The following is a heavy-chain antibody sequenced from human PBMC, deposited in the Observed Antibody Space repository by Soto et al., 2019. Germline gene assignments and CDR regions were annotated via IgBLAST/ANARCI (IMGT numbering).Heavy chain of an antibody. V-gene: IGHV4-59*01. J-gene: IGHJ2*01. CDR1: GGSISSYY. Sequence: QVQLQESGPGLVKPSETLSLTCTVSGGSISSYYWSWIRQPPGKGLEWIGYIYYSGSTNYNPSLKSRVTIAVDTSKNQFSLKLSSVTAADTAVYYCARTQDYYDSSGYYHWYFDLWGRGTLVTVSS. CDR3: ARTQDYYDSSGYYHWYFDL. D-gene: IGHD3-22*01. CDR2: IYYSGST.